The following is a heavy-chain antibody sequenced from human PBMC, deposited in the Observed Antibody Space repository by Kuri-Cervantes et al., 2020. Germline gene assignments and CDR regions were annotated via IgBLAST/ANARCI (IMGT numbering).Heavy chain of an antibody. CDR2: IYDNENN. CDR1: GDSISGMY. D-gene: IGHD7-27*01. J-gene: IGHJ6*02. V-gene: IGHV4-4*07. Sequence: ESLKISCAVSGDSISGMYWSWIRQSAGKGLEWMGRIYDNENNNYNPSLKSRITMSVDTSRNQFSLKLESVTAADTAVYYCARGPTTGGGLGLDGWSQGTTVTVSS. CDR3: ARGPTTGGGLGLDG.